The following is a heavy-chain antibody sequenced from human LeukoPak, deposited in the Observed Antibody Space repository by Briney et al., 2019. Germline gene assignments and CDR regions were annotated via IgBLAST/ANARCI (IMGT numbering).Heavy chain of an antibody. CDR2: ISSTSGYI. J-gene: IGHJ3*02. Sequence: GGSLRLSCAASGFTFTNYRMTWVRQAPGKGLEWVSSISSTSGYIFYADSVQGRFTISRDNAKSSLYLQMNSLRAEDTAVYYCAKETGGYADAFDIWGQGTMVTVSS. V-gene: IGHV3-21*01. CDR1: GFTFTNYR. D-gene: IGHD5-12*01. CDR3: AKETGGYADAFDI.